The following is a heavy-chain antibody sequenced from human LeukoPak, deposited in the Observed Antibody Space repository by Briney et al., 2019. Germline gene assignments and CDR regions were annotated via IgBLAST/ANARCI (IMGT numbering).Heavy chain of an antibody. V-gene: IGHV1-18*01. CDR3: ARIRYTGYSSGYFDY. D-gene: IGHD6-25*01. Sequence: GASVKVSCKASGYTFTSYGISWVRQAPGQGLEWMGWTSAYNGNTNYAQKLQGRVTMTTDTSTSTAYMELRSLRSDDTAVYYCARIRYTGYSSGYFDYWGQGTLVTVSS. CDR1: GYTFTSYG. CDR2: TSAYNGNT. J-gene: IGHJ4*02.